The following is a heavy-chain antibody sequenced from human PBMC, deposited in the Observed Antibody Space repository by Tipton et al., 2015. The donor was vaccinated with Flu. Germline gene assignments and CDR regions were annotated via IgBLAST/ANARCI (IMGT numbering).Heavy chain of an antibody. CDR3: ARHIGGVGARASQSDY. CDR1: GYSFTSYW. J-gene: IGHJ4*02. D-gene: IGHD1-26*01. Sequence: QSGAEVKKPGESLKISCKGSGYSFTSYWIGWVRQMPGKGLEWMGIIYPGDSDTRYSPSFQGQVTISADKSISTAYLQWSSLKASDTAMYYCARHIGGVGARASQSDYWGQGTLVTVSS. CDR2: IYPGDSDT. V-gene: IGHV5-51*01.